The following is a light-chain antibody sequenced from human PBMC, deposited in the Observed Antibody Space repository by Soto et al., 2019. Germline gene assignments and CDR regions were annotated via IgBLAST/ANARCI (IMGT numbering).Light chain of an antibody. Sequence: ETVMTQSPATLSVSPGDRVTLSCRASQTIHTNLAWFQQKPGQAPKLLIYGASTRDTGVPARFTGSGSGTEFTLTISSLQSVDFAVYFCQQYNNWPPWTFGQGTKVEI. J-gene: IGKJ1*01. CDR1: QTIHTN. CDR3: QQYNNWPPWT. CDR2: GAS. V-gene: IGKV3-15*01.